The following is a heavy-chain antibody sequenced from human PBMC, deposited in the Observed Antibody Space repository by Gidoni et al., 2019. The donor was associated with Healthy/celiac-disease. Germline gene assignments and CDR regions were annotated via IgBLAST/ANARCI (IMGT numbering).Heavy chain of an antibody. CDR1: GFTFMSYA. V-gene: IGHV3-30-3*01. J-gene: IGHJ4*02. CDR3: ARDSLDTAMVFDY. D-gene: IGHD5-18*01. Sequence: QVQLVESGGGVVQPGRSLRPSWAASGFTFMSYAMHWVRQAPGKGLEWVAVISYDGSNKYYADSVKGRFTISRDNSKNTLYLQMNSLRAEDTAVYYCARDSLDTAMVFDYWGQGTLVTVSS. CDR2: ISYDGSNK.